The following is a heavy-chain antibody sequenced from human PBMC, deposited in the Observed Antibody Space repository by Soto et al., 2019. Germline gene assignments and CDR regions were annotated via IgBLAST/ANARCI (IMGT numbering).Heavy chain of an antibody. CDR1: GSTFSAHY. CDR2: IRNKPNSYST. Sequence: PGGPLSLSGAASGSTFSAHYLDWFRQAPGRGLEWVGLIRNKPNSYSTEYAASVQARFTISRHDSQNTLYLKTSSLKTEETAVYSCVSTGAGPNDIDVWGQGTVVTVSS. D-gene: IGHD7-27*01. J-gene: IGHJ4*01. CDR3: VSTGAGPNDIDV. V-gene: IGHV3-72*01.